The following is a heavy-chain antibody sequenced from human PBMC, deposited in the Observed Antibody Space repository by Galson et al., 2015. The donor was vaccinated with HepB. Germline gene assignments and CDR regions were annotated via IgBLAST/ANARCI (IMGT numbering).Heavy chain of an antibody. CDR2: FDPEDGET. D-gene: IGHD2-15*01. J-gene: IGHJ5*02. V-gene: IGHV1-24*01. CDR3: ATDRVPYAYATLLMASGFDP. Sequence: SVKVSCKVSGYTLTELSMHWVRQAPGKGLEWMGGFDPEDGETIYAQKFQGRVTMTEDTSTDTAYMELSSLRSEDTAVYYCATDRVPYAYATLLMASGFDPWGQGTLVTVSS. CDR1: GYTLTELS.